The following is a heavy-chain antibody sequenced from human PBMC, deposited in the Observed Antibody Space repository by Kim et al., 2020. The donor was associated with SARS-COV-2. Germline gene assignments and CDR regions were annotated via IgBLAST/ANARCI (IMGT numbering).Heavy chain of an antibody. J-gene: IGHJ3*02. V-gene: IGHV4-39*01. D-gene: IGHD6-19*01. CDR3: ARQGVDSSGGGDAFDS. Sequence: PSLRSRVTLSLDSSKWHFSLKLSSVTATDTAVYYCARQGVDSSGGGDAFDSWGQGTLVTVSS.